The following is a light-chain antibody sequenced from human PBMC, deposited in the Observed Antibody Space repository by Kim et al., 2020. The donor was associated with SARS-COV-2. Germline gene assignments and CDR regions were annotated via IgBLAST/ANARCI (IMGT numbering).Light chain of an antibody. CDR3: NSRDSSGNHLV. CDR2: GKN. Sequence: SSELTQDPAVSVALGQTVRITCQGDSLRSYYASWYQQKPGQAPVLVIYGKNNRPSGIPDRFSGSSSGNKASLTITGAQAEDEAHYYCNSRDSSGNHLVFG. CDR1: SLRSYY. V-gene: IGLV3-19*01. J-gene: IGLJ2*01.